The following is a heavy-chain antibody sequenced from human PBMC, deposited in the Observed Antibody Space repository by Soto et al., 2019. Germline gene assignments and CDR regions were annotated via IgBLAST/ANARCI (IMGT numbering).Heavy chain of an antibody. CDR3: ARGFTTKGIDY. V-gene: IGHV4-59*01. D-gene: IGHD1-1*01. J-gene: IGHJ4*02. CDR2: IYYSGST. CDR1: GGSISDYY. Sequence: SETLSLTCTVSGGSISDYYWSWIRQPPGKGLEWIGYIYYSGSTNYNPSLKSRVTISVDTSKNQFSLKLSSVTAADTAVYYCARGFTTKGIDYWGQGTLVTVSS.